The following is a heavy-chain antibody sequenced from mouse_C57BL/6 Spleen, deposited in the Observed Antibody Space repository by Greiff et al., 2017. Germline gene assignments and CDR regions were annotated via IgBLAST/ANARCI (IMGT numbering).Heavy chain of an antibody. CDR2: IDPSDSET. CDR3: ARSRGHYPYYFDY. CDR1: GYTFTSYW. J-gene: IGHJ2*01. D-gene: IGHD1-2*01. V-gene: IGHV1-52*01. Sequence: QVQLQQPGAELVRPGSSVKLSCKASGYTFTSYWMHWVKQRPIQGLEWIGNIDPSDSETHYTQKFKDKATLTVDKSSSTAYMQLSSLTSEDSAVYDCARSRGHYPYYFDYWGQGTTLTVSS.